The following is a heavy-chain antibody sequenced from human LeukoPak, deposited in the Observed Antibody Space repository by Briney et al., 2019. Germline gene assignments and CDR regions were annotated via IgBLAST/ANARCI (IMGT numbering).Heavy chain of an antibody. Sequence: GGSLRLSCAASGFTFSSSSMNWVRQAPGKGLEWVSTISSSSSYIYYADSVKGRFTISRDNAETSLYLQMNSLRAEDTAVYYCARELSRDGYNSWGQGTLVTVSS. CDR2: ISSSSSYI. CDR3: ARELSRDGYNS. V-gene: IGHV3-21*01. CDR1: GFTFSSSS. J-gene: IGHJ5*02. D-gene: IGHD5-12*01.